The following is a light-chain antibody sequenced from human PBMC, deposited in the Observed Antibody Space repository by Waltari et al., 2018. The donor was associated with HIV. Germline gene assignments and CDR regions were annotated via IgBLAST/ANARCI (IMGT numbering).Light chain of an antibody. V-gene: IGLV2-11*01. CDR2: DIS. CDR3: CSYAGSHWV. J-gene: IGLJ3*02. Sequence: QSALTQPRSGSGSPGQSGTLSCTGTSSDVGGYNYCSWYQQPPGKAPKLMIYDISKRPSGVPDRFSGSKSDNTASLTISGLQAEDEAHYYCCSYAGSHWVFGGGTKLTVL. CDR1: SSDVGGYNY.